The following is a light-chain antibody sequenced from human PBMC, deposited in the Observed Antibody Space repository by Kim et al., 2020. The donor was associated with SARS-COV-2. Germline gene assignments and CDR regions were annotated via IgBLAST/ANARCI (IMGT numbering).Light chain of an antibody. V-gene: IGLV3-19*01. CDR1: SLRSYS. CDR2: GKN. J-gene: IGLJ2*01. Sequence: ALGQTVRITGQGDSLRSYSASWYQQKPGQAPVLVIYGKNNRPSGIPDRFSGSSSGNTASLTITGAQAEDEADYYCNSRDSNDNVVFGGGTQLTVL. CDR3: NSRDSNDNVV.